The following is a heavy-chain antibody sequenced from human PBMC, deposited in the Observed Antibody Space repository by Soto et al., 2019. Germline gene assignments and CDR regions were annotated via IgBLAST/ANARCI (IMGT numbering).Heavy chain of an antibody. CDR1: GFTFSSYD. D-gene: IGHD6-6*01. CDR3: ARSSSDYYYYGMDV. CDR2: IGTAGDT. V-gene: IGHV3-13*01. Sequence: GGSQILSCAASGFTFSSYDMHWVRQATGKGLEWVSAIGTAGDTYYPGSVKGRFTISRENAKNSLYLQMNSLRAGDTAVYYCARSSSDYYYYGMDVWGQGTTVTVSS. J-gene: IGHJ6*02.